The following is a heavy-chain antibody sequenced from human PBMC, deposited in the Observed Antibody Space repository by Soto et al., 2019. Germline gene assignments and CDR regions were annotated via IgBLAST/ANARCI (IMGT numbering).Heavy chain of an antibody. CDR1: GFTFRTFG. J-gene: IGHJ4*02. CDR3: AKEGTPYTSSHLDN. D-gene: IGHD6-19*01. Sequence: QVQLVESGGGVVQSGRSLRLSCVASGFTFRTFGMQWVRQVPGKGLEWVAVVSHDGIIQHYAYSVKGRFSISRDNFKNTVYLQMYRLRPDDTAVYYCAKEGTPYTSSHLDNWGQGTLVTVSS. V-gene: IGHV3-30*18. CDR2: VSHDGIIQ.